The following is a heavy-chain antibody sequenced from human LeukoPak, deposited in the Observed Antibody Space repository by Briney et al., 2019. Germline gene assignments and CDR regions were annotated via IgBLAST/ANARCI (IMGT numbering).Heavy chain of an antibody. Sequence: ASVKVPCKAFGHTFNTYGNIWVRQAPGQGPQWMGWVNTDTGDTYHAQNLQGRVAITRDTSTSTAYMELMSLRSDDTAVYYCARKRCKGDCYLFDPWGQGTLVTVSS. J-gene: IGHJ5*02. CDR3: ARKRCKGDCYLFDP. V-gene: IGHV1-18*01. CDR1: GHTFNTYG. D-gene: IGHD2-21*02. CDR2: VNTDTGDT.